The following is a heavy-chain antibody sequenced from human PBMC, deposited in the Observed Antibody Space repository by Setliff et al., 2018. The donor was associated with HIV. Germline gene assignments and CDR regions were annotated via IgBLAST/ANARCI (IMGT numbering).Heavy chain of an antibody. V-gene: IGHV4-39*01. Sequence: LSLTCTVSGGSISSSSYYWAWVRQPPGKGLEWIGSVYYSGTTYISPSLKSRLTISIDRSTNQFSLRLNSMTAADMAMYYCARSSRGYYNPLFDYWGQGTLVTVS. CDR2: VYYSGTT. CDR1: GGSISSSSYY. CDR3: ARSSRGYYNPLFDY. J-gene: IGHJ4*02. D-gene: IGHD3-22*01.